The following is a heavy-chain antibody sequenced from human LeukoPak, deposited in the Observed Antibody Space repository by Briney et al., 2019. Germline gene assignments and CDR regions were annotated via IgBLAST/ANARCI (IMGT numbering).Heavy chain of an antibody. CDR1: GFSFSSYW. V-gene: IGHV3-7*01. J-gene: IGHJ4*02. Sequence: GGSLRLSCAASGFSFSSYWMSWVRQAPGKGLEWVGNIKQDGSEKYYVDSAKGRFTISRDNAKNSLYLQMNSLRAEDTAVYYCATDLGSSRPNFWGQGTLVTVSS. D-gene: IGHD6-13*01. CDR2: IKQDGSEK. CDR3: ATDLGSSRPNF.